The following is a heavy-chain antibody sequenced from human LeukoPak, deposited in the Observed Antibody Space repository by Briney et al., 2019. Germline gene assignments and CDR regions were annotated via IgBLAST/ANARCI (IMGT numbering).Heavy chain of an antibody. Sequence: SETLSLTCAVYGGSFSGYYWSWIRQPPGKGLEWIGEINHSGSTNYNPSLKSRVTISVDTSKNQFSLKLSSVTAADSAVYYCARKKYYYDSSGYSPPQGYFDYWDQGTLVTVSS. CDR2: INHSGST. CDR3: ARKKYYYDSSGYSPPQGYFDY. CDR1: GGSFSGYY. J-gene: IGHJ4*02. D-gene: IGHD3-22*01. V-gene: IGHV4-34*01.